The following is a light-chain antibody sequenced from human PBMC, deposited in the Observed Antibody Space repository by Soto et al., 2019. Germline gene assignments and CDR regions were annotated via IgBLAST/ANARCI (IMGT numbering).Light chain of an antibody. CDR2: EVT. Sequence: QSALTQPASVSGSPGQSITISCTGTSSDVGSYNFVSWYQQHPGKAPKLMIYEVTHRPSGVSDRFSGSKSDNTASLTISGLQAEDEADYYCSSYTSGATYVFGPGTKLTVL. CDR1: SSDVGSYNF. CDR3: SSYTSGATYV. V-gene: IGLV2-14*01. J-gene: IGLJ1*01.